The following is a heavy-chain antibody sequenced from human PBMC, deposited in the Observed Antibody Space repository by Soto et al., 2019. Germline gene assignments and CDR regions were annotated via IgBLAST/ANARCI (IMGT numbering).Heavy chain of an antibody. Sequence: ASLKVSCKTSGYTFSIYYINWARHATGKGLEWIGWARGHTGHTNNAQKLQGRLTMTKDTSTTTAYMELRSLTSDDTAVYYCARQNQVGSNCFDPWGRGTLVTVPS. J-gene: IGHJ5*01. CDR2: ARGHTGHT. D-gene: IGHD1-26*01. CDR3: ARQNQVGSNCFDP. CDR1: GYTFSIYY. V-gene: IGHV1-18*01.